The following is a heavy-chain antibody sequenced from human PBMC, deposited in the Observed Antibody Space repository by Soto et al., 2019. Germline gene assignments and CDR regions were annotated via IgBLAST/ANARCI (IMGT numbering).Heavy chain of an antibody. CDR2: ISGSGGST. CDR3: ARRGSGSYYDY. V-gene: IGHV3-23*01. Sequence: EVQLLESGGGLVQPGGSLRLSCAASGFTFSSYAMRWVRQAPGKGLEWVSAISGSGGSTYYADSVKGRFTSCRDNSKNTLYLQMNSLRAEDTAVYYCARRGSGSYYDYWGQGTLVTVSS. D-gene: IGHD1-26*01. J-gene: IGHJ4*02. CDR1: GFTFSSYA.